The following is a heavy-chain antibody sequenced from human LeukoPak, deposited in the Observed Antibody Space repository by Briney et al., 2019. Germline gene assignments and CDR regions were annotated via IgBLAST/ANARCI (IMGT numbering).Heavy chain of an antibody. Sequence: PSETLSLTCAVYGGSFSGYYWSWIRQPPGKGLEWIGEINHSGSTNYNPSLKSRVTISVDTSKNQFSLKLSSVTAADTAVYYCARDRGYYAPYDAFDIWGQGTMVTVSS. V-gene: IGHV4-34*01. D-gene: IGHD3-10*01. CDR3: ARDRGYYAPYDAFDI. CDR1: GGSFSGYY. J-gene: IGHJ3*02. CDR2: INHSGST.